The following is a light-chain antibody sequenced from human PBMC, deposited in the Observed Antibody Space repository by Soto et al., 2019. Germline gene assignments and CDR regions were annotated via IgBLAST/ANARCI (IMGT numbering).Light chain of an antibody. Sequence: DIVMTQSPVSLSVSLGEGATITCKSSQSVLKRADSRNYLAWYQQKPGQSPKLLIFWATIRGSGVPDRFSGGGSGTDFSLTISNLQAEDVAVYFCQQYYTFPLTFGGGTTVEI. CDR1: QSVLKRADSRNY. CDR3: QQYYTFPLT. J-gene: IGKJ4*01. CDR2: WAT. V-gene: IGKV4-1*01.